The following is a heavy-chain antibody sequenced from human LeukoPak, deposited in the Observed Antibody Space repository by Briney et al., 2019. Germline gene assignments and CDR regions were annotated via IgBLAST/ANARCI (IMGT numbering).Heavy chain of an antibody. CDR1: GFTFSRYW. J-gene: IGHJ5*02. Sequence: GGSLRLSCAASGFTFSRYWMHWVRQAPGKGLVWVSLINSDGSSTNYADSVKGRFTISRDNAKNTVYLQMNSLRAEDTAVYYCARTNSGGFDPWGQGTLVTISS. CDR2: INSDGSST. V-gene: IGHV3-74*01. D-gene: IGHD2-21*01. CDR3: ARTNSGGFDP.